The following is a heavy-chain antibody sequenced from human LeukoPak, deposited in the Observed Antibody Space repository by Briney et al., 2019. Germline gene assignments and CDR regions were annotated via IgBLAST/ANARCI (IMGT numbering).Heavy chain of an antibody. J-gene: IGHJ5*02. CDR2: MNPNSGNT. CDR1: GFTFTTYD. Sequence: ASVKVSCKASGFTFTTYDIDWVRQATGQGLEWMGWMNPNSGNTGYAQKFQGRVTMTRNTSISTAYMELSSLRSEDTAVYYCARGPNKYDGGNSGSAWFDPWGQGTLVTVSS. D-gene: IGHD4-23*01. CDR3: ARGPNKYDGGNSGSAWFDP. V-gene: IGHV1-8*01.